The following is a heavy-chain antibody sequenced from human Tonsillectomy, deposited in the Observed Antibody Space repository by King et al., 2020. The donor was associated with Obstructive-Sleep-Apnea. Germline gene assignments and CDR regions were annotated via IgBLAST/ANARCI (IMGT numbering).Heavy chain of an antibody. V-gene: IGHV4-38-2*02. D-gene: IGHD5-12*01. CDR3: ARDTGSVASDY. J-gene: IGHJ4*02. Sequence: QLQESGPGLVKPSETLSLTCTVSGYSISSGYYLGWIRQPPGKGLEWIGSIYHSGRTYYNPSLKSRVTISVDTSKNQFSLKLSSVTAADTAVYYCARDTGSVASDYWGQGTLVTVSS. CDR1: GYSISSGYY. CDR2: IYHSGRT.